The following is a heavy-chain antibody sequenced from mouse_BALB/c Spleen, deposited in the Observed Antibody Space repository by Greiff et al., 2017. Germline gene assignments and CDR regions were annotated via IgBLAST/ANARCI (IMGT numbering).Heavy chain of an antibody. CDR2: ISSGSSTI. CDR1: GFTFSSFG. D-gene: IGHD2-3*01. Sequence: EVQRVESGGGLVQPGGSRKLSCAASGFTFSSFGMHWVRQAPEKGLEWVAYISSGSSTIYYADTVKGRFTISRDNPKNTLFLQMTSLRSEDTAMYYCAREEGYYPLYAMDYWGQGTSVTVSS. J-gene: IGHJ4*01. V-gene: IGHV5-17*02. CDR3: AREEGYYPLYAMDY.